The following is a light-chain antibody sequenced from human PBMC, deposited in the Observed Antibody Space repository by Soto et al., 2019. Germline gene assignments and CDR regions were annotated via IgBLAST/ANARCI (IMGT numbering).Light chain of an antibody. V-gene: IGLV2-8*01. CDR3: SSYAGNNNYV. Sequence: QSALTQPPSASGSPGQSVTISCTGSSGDVATYALVSWYQQHPGKAPKLMIYGVGKRPSGVPDRFSGSKSGNTASLTVSGLHAEDEADYFCSSYAGNNNYVFGSGTKLTVL. J-gene: IGLJ1*01. CDR1: SGDVATYAL. CDR2: GVG.